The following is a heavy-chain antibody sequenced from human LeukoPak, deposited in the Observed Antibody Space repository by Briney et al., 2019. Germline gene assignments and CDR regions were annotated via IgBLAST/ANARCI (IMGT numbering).Heavy chain of an antibody. CDR2: IYYSGST. Sequence: SETLSLTCTVSGGSISSYYWSWIRQPPGKGLEWIGNIYYSGSTNSNPSLKSRVTISVDTSKNQFSLKLSSVTAADTAVYYCARHREQQLARAGFDYWGQGTLVTVPP. V-gene: IGHV4-59*08. CDR1: GGSISSYY. J-gene: IGHJ4*02. D-gene: IGHD6-13*01. CDR3: ARHREQQLARAGFDY.